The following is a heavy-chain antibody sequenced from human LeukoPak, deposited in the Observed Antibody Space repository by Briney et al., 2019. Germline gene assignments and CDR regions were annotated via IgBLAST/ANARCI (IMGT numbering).Heavy chain of an antibody. CDR1: GFTFDSYT. CDR2: ISWGWATT. D-gene: IGHD3-10*01. V-gene: IGHV3-43*01. CDR3: AKDRRRGPSAGTWFDP. Sequence: GGSLRLSCAASGFTFDSYTLHGVRQTPGEGLEGCSLISWGWATTHHRDSVNGRFTVSRDNSKNSLYLEMNSLTIEDTGMYYCAKDRRRGPSAGTWFDPWGQGTPVTVSS. J-gene: IGHJ5*02.